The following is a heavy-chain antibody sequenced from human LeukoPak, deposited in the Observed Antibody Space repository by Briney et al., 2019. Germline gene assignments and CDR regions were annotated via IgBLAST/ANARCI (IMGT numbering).Heavy chain of an antibody. V-gene: IGHV3-23*01. Sequence: PGGSLRLSCAASGFTFSNYAMSWVRQAPGKGLEWVSGFSGGGGSTYYADSVKGRFSISRDNSKNMLYLQMNSLRAEDTALYYCAKEYATGTSSDASDVWGQGTMVTVSS. CDR3: AKEYATGTSSDASDV. CDR1: GFTFSNYA. CDR2: FSGGGGST. J-gene: IGHJ3*01. D-gene: IGHD1-1*01.